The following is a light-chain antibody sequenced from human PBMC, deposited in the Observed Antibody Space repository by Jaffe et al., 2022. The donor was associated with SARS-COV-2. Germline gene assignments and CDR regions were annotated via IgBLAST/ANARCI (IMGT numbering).Light chain of an antibody. CDR3: QQSYDGPWT. CDR1: QSIDRY. V-gene: IGKV1-39*01. Sequence: DIQMTQSPSSLSASVGDRVTITCRASQSIDRYLNWYQHKPGKAPNLLIYTASTLRSGVPSRFSGSVSGTLFTLTISSLQPEDFATYFCQQSYDGPWTFGQGTKVEIK. J-gene: IGKJ1*01. CDR2: TAS.